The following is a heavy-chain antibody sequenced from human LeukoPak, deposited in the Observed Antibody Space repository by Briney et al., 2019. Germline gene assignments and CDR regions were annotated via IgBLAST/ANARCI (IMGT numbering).Heavy chain of an antibody. CDR3: TRGGSTGIYYFDY. CDR1: GFTFCDYA. J-gene: IGHJ4*02. Sequence: PGGSLRLSCTVSGFTFCDYAVNWFRQAPGKGLEWVGFIRSKTYGGTAEYAASVKDRFTISRDDSKNIAHLQMNSLKIEDTAVYYCTRGGSTGIYYFDYWGQGTLVTVSS. D-gene: IGHD3-3*02. CDR2: IRSKTYGGTA. V-gene: IGHV3-49*03.